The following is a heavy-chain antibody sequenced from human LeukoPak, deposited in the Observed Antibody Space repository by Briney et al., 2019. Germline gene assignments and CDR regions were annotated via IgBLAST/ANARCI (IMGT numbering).Heavy chain of an antibody. CDR1: GFTFSDYY. CDR3: ARDAIAVAGTGIDY. J-gene: IGHJ4*02. V-gene: IGHV3-11*01. D-gene: IGHD6-19*01. Sequence: GGSLRLSCAASGFTFSDYYMNWIRQAPGKGLEWVSYISSSGSTIYYADSVKGRFTISRDNAKNSLYLRMNSLRAEDAAVYYCARDAIAVAGTGIDYWGQGTLVTVSS. CDR2: ISSSGSTI.